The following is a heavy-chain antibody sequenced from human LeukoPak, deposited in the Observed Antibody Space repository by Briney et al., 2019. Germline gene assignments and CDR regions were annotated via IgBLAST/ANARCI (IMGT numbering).Heavy chain of an antibody. CDR3: ARDLGGAEAGSFDI. J-gene: IGHJ3*02. Sequence: PGGSLRLSCAASGFTVSSNYMSWVRQAPGKGLEWVSVIYSGGSTYYADSVKGRFTISRDNSKNTLYLQMNSLRAEDTAVYYCARDLGGAEAGSFDIWGQGTMVTVSS. CDR2: IYSGGST. V-gene: IGHV3-53*01. CDR1: GFTVSSNY. D-gene: IGHD1-26*01.